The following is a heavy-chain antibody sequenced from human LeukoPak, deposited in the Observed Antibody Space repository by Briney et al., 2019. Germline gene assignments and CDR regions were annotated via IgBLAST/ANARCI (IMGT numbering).Heavy chain of an antibody. D-gene: IGHD3-22*01. Sequence: PGGSLRLSSAASGFTFSRCWMHWVRQAPGKGLVWVSRINSDGSSTNYADSVKGRFTVSRDNAKNTLYLQMNGLRAEDTAMYYCAKTYYYDSSDYYENAFDIWGQGTMVTVSS. V-gene: IGHV3-74*01. CDR1: GFTFSRCW. J-gene: IGHJ3*02. CDR3: AKTYYYDSSDYYENAFDI. CDR2: INSDGSST.